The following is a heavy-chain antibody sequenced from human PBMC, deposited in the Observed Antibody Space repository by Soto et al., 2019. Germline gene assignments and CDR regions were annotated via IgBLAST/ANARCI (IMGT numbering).Heavy chain of an antibody. CDR1: GFIFSSYS. D-gene: IGHD6-19*01. J-gene: IGHJ2*01. V-gene: IGHV3-30-3*01. CDR3: ARDGNRSPTLGRVSAVATLVDSYFDL. CDR2: ILYAGNNK. Sequence: QVQLVESGGGVVQPGRSLRLSCAASGFIFSSYSMHWVRQAPGKGLEWVAVILYAGNNKYYADSVKGRFTISIDNFKNTLYLQMNSLRSEDTAVYYCARDGNRSPTLGRVSAVATLVDSYFDLWGRGTLVTVSS.